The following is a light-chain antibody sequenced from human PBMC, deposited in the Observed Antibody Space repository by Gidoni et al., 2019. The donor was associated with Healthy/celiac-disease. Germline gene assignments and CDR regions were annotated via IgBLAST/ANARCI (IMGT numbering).Light chain of an antibody. CDR1: QSVSSSY. CDR3: QQYGSSPRT. Sequence: IVLTQSPGTLSLSPGERATPSCRASQSVSSSYLAWYQQKPGQAPRLLIYGASSRATGIPDRFSGSGSGTDFTLTISRLEPEDFGVYYCQQYGSSPRTFGQGTKVEIK. CDR2: GAS. V-gene: IGKV3-20*01. J-gene: IGKJ1*01.